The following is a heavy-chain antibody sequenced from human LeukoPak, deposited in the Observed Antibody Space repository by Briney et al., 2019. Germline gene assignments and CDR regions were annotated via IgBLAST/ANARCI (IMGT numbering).Heavy chain of an antibody. V-gene: IGHV1-69*06. CDR1: GGTFSSYA. Sequence: SVKVSCKASGGTFSSYAISWVRQAPGQGLEWMGGIIPIFGTANYAQKFQGRVTITADKSTSTAYMELSSLRSEDTAVYYCARGRYGDIVVVPAAILRDNWFDPWGQGTLVTVSS. J-gene: IGHJ5*02. CDR2: IIPIFGTA. D-gene: IGHD2-2*01. CDR3: ARGRYGDIVVVPAAILRDNWFDP.